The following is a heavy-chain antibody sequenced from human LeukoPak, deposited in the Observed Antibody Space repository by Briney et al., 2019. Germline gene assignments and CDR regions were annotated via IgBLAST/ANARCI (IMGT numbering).Heavy chain of an antibody. D-gene: IGHD2-15*01. J-gene: IGHJ4*02. CDR3: ASPVRDRYCSGGSCYSPFDF. CDR2: LNAGGGST. Sequence: PGGSLSLSCVASGFTFRSYTMSWVRQARGKGLEWVSALNAGGGSTHYADSVRGRFTISRDNSKNTLYLQMNSLRAEDTAVYYCASPVRDRYCSGGSCYSPFDFWGQGNLVTVSS. CDR1: GFTFRSYT. V-gene: IGHV3-23*01.